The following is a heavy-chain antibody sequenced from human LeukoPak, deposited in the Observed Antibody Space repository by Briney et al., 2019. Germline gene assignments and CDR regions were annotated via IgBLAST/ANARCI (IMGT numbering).Heavy chain of an antibody. V-gene: IGHV4-38-2*02. Sequence: PSETLSLTCTVSSYSISSGYYWGWIRQPPGKGLEWIGIIYHSGNTYYNPSLKSRVTISVDTSKNQFSLKLSSVTAADTAVYYCARGGKQYYYGSGSFDYWGQGTLVTVSS. J-gene: IGHJ4*02. D-gene: IGHD3-10*01. CDR3: ARGGKQYYYGSGSFDY. CDR1: SYSISSGYY. CDR2: IYHSGNT.